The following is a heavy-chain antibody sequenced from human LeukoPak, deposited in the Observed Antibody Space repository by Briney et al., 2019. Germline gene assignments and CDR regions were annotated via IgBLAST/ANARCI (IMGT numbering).Heavy chain of an antibody. Sequence: PSESLSLTCAVSGVSISSNLWWTWVPQPPGKGLEWIAEIHHSGSINYNPSLKSRVTTSVDTSKNQFSLKLSSVTAADTAVYYCARLRIRRGQLWSLPYFVYWGQRALVTVSS. D-gene: IGHD5-18*01. CDR2: IHHSGSI. J-gene: IGHJ4*02. CDR1: GVSISSNLW. CDR3: ARLRIRRGQLWSLPYFVY. V-gene: IGHV4-4*02.